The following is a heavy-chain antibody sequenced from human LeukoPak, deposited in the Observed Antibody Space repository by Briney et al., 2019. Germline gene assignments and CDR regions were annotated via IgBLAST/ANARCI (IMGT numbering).Heavy chain of an antibody. D-gene: IGHD4-17*01. Sequence: SETLSLTCTVSGGSISSYYWSWLRQPAGKGLEWIGRIYTSGSTNYNPSLKSRVTMSVDTSKNQFSLRLTSVTAADTAVYYCARDLRRANYGDYGAFDFWGQGTMVTVSS. CDR2: IYTSGST. J-gene: IGHJ3*01. CDR3: ARDLRRANYGDYGAFDF. CDR1: GGSISSYY. V-gene: IGHV4-4*07.